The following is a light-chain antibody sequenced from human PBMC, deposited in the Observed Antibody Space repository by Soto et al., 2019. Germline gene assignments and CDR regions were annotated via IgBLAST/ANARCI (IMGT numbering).Light chain of an antibody. Sequence: DIQMTQSPSSLSASVGDRVTLTCRASQGVANFLAWYQQKPGKVPKLLIHGASTLQSGVPSRFSGSGSGTAFTLTINSLQPEDVATYYCQNYNRAPYTFGQGTKLELK. CDR2: GAS. CDR3: QNYNRAPYT. J-gene: IGKJ2*01. V-gene: IGKV1-27*01. CDR1: QGVANF.